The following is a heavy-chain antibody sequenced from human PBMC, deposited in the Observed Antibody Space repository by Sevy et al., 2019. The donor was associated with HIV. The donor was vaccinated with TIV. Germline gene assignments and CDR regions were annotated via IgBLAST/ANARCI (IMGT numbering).Heavy chain of an antibody. CDR1: GDTFSTYD. V-gene: IGHV1-8*02. J-gene: IGHJ6*02. D-gene: IGHD1-7*01. CDR3: GSGGSGDVWNYGYYYYGMDV. Sequence: ASVKVSCKASGDTFSTYDINWVRQAPGQGLEWMGWMSPKSGSTGFAQKFQGRLTRTRDTSINTAYMELSSLRSEDTAVYYCGSGGSGDVWNYGYYYYGMDVWGQGTTVTVSS. CDR2: MSPKSGST.